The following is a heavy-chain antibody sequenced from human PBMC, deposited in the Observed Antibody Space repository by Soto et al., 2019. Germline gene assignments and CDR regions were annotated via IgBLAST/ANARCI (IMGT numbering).Heavy chain of an antibody. CDR2: IYYSGST. V-gene: IGHV4-30-4*01. D-gene: IGHD3-3*01. CDR1: GGSISSGDYY. J-gene: IGHJ6*02. CDR3: ARSTVHYDFWSGYGYGMDV. Sequence: SETLSLTCTVSGGSISSGDYYWIWIRQPPWKGLEWIGYIYYSGSTYYNPSLKSRVTISVDTSKNQFSLKLSSVTAADTAVYYCARSTVHYDFWSGYGYGMDVWGQGTTVTVSS.